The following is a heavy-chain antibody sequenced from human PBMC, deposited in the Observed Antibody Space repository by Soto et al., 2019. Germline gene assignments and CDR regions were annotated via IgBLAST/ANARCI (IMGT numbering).Heavy chain of an antibody. V-gene: IGHV3-30*18. CDR2: ISYDGSNK. CDR3: AKEGPTDCSSTSCYEEGMDV. D-gene: IGHD2-2*01. Sequence: GGSLRLSCAASGFTFSSYGMHWVRQAPGKGLEWVAVISYDGSNKYYADSVKGRLTISRDNSKNTLYLQMNSLRAEDTAVYYCAKEGPTDCSSTSCYEEGMDVWGQGTTVTVSS. J-gene: IGHJ6*02. CDR1: GFTFSSYG.